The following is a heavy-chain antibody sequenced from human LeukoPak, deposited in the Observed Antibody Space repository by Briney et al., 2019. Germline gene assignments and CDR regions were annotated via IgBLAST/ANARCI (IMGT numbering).Heavy chain of an antibody. J-gene: IGHJ6*03. V-gene: IGHV1-2*02. D-gene: IGHD3-10*01. CDR2: INPNSGGT. CDR3: AREAYGSGSYSDYYYYYYMDV. CDR1: GYTFTGYY. Sequence: ASVKVSCKASGYTFTGYYMHWVRQAPGQGLEWMGWINPNSGGTNYAQKFQGRVTMTRDTSISTAYMELSSLRSEDTAVYYCAREAYGSGSYSDYYYYYYMDVWGKGTTVTVSS.